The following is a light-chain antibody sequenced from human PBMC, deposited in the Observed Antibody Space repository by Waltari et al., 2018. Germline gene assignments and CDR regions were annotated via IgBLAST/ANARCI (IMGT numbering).Light chain of an antibody. CDR1: QSVSNY. CDR3: QQRGNGLT. J-gene: IGKJ4*01. CDR2: DAS. V-gene: IGKV3-11*01. Sequence: EIVLTQSPATLSLSPGERATLSCRASQSVSNYLACYQQKPGQAPRLLIYDASTMSTGTPARFSGSGSGTDFSLTISSLEPEDFAVYYCQQRGNGLTFGGGTKVEIK.